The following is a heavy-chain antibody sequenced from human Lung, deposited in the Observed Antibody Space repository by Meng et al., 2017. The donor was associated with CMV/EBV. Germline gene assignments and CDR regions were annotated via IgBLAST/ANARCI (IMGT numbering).Heavy chain of an antibody. D-gene: IGHD5-24*01. CDR2: VSHSGSP. Sequence: SXTXSLXCTVSDYSISSGHYWGWIRPPPGKGLVGIGSVSHSGSPYYNPSLRRRSTTSVDTSKNQFSLKLRSVTAADTAVYYCAREMATIYWWGDAMDVWGQGXTVTVSS. V-gene: IGHV4-38-2*02. J-gene: IGHJ6*02. CDR3: AREMATIYWWGDAMDV. CDR1: DYSISSGHY.